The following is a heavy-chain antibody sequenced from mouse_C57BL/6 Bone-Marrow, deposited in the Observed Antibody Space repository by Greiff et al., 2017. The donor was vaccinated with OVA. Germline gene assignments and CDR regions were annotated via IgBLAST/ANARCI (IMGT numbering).Heavy chain of an antibody. CDR2: ISDGGSYT. J-gene: IGHJ2*01. CDR3: ARDGGWLLTLYYFDY. CDR1: GFTFSSYA. D-gene: IGHD2-3*01. V-gene: IGHV5-4*01. Sequence: GKLQESGGGLVKPGGSLKLSCAASGFTFSSYAMSWVRQTPEKRLEWVATISDGGSYTYYPDNVKGRFTISRDNAKNNLYLQMSHLKSEDTAMYYCARDGGWLLTLYYFDYWGQGTTLTVSS.